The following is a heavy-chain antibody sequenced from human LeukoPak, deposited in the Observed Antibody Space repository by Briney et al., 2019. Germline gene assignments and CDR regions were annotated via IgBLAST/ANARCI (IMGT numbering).Heavy chain of an antibody. Sequence: GGSLRLSCAASGFTFSSYWMSWVRQAPGKGLEWVANIKQDGSEKYYVDSVKGRFTISRDNAKNSLYLQMNSLRAEDTAVYYCARDSNYPKLWFGELLPVYWGQGTLVTVSS. CDR2: IKQDGSEK. V-gene: IGHV3-7*01. J-gene: IGHJ4*02. CDR1: GFTFSSYW. CDR3: ARDSNYPKLWFGELLPVY. D-gene: IGHD3-10*01.